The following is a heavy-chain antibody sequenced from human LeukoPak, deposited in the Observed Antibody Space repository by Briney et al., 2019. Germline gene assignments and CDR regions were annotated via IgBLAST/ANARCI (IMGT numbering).Heavy chain of an antibody. D-gene: IGHD6-25*01. V-gene: IGHV4-34*01. CDR2: INDSRST. CDR3: AKVCLWGGSGYVYDNGIDV. Sequence: SGTLSLTCAVYGGSFNGYSWSWIRQPPGKGVEWVGEINDSRSTNNNPSLKSPVTISVDTSKNQFTLKLRSVTAAETAVYSGAKVCLWGGSGYVYDNGIDVWGQGTLVTVSS. J-gene: IGHJ6*02. CDR1: GGSFNGYS.